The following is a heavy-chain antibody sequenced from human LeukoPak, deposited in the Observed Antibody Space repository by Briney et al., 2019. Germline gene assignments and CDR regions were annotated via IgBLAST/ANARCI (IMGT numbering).Heavy chain of an antibody. CDR3: SREGRPYGGNSEGPTSKDACDI. CDR1: GFTFSSYS. CDR2: ISSSSSYK. Sequence: PGGSLRLSCAASGFTFSSYSMNWVRQAPGKGLGWVSTISSSSSYKYYVDSVQGRFTISRDNAKNLLYLQMNSLRAEDTAVYYCSREGRPYGGNSEGPTSKDACDILGQARKLTVSS. J-gene: IGHJ3*02. D-gene: IGHD4-23*01. V-gene: IGHV3-21*06.